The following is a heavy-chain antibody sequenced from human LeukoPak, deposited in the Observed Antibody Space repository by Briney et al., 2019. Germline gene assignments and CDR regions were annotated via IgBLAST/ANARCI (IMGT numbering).Heavy chain of an antibody. J-gene: IGHJ3*02. V-gene: IGHV3-30*03. CDR2: ISYDGSNK. D-gene: IGHD5-24*01. CDR3: ARTRDGYNSGLDAFDI. Sequence: GGSLRLSCAASGFTFSSYGMPWVRQAPGKGLEWVAVISYDGSNKYYADSVKGRFTISRDNSKNTLYLQMNSLRAEDTAVYYCARTRDGYNSGLDAFDIWGQGTMVTVSS. CDR1: GFTFSSYG.